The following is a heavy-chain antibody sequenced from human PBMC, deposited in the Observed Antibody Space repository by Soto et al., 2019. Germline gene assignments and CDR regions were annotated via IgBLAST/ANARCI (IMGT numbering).Heavy chain of an antibody. D-gene: IGHD2-15*01. CDR2: ISGSGGST. CDR3: AKVLRYCSGGSCRATYYYYYGMDV. Sequence: GESLKISCAASGFTFSSYAMSWVRQAPGKGLEWVSAISGSGGSTYYADSVKGRFTISRDNSKNTLYLQMNSLRAEDTAVYYCAKVLRYCSGGSCRATYYYYYGMDVWGQGTTVTVSS. J-gene: IGHJ6*02. V-gene: IGHV3-23*01. CDR1: GFTFSSYA.